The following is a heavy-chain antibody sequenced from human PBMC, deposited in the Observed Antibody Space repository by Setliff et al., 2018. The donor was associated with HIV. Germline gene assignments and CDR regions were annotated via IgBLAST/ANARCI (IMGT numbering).Heavy chain of an antibody. D-gene: IGHD3-10*01. CDR2: IIPVVDAP. CDR3: ATRPPGVHGFSI. J-gene: IGHJ3*02. V-gene: IGHV1-69*06. Sequence: SVKVSCKASGGSFNILGFTWVRQAPGQGLEWVGGIIPVVDAPIYAQRFQGRVVITADKSTGTAYMQLSSLKFEDTAVYYCATRPPGVHGFSIWGQVTMVTVSS. CDR1: GGSFNILG.